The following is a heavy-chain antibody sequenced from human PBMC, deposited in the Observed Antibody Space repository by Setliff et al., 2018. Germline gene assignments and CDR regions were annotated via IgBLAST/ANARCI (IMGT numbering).Heavy chain of an antibody. CDR1: GGTFSNYG. D-gene: IGHD3-22*01. V-gene: IGHV1-24*01. CDR3: AIIRPDSSGYYVFDY. Sequence: ASVKVSCKASGGTFSNYGVSWVRQAPGQGLEWMGGFDAEDGETIYAQKFQGRVTMTEDTSTDTAYMELSGLRSEDTALYYCAIIRPDSSGYYVFDYWGQGTLVTVSS. J-gene: IGHJ4*02. CDR2: FDAEDGET.